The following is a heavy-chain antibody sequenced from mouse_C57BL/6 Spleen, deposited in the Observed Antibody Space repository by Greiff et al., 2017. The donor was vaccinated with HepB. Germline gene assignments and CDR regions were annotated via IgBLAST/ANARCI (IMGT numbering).Heavy chain of an antibody. J-gene: IGHJ4*01. V-gene: IGHV1-50*01. CDR3: ARWITTVVATGAMDY. CDR2: IDPSDSYT. CDR1: GYTFTSYW. D-gene: IGHD1-1*01. Sequence: QVQLQQPGAELVKPGASVKLSCKASGYTFTSYWMQWVKQRPGQGLEWIGEIDPSDSYTNYNQKFKGKATLTVDTSSSTAYMQLSSLTSEDSAVYYCARWITTVVATGAMDYWGQGTSVTVSS.